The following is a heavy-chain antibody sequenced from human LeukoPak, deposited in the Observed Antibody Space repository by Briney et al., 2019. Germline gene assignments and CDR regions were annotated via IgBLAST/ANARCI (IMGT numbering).Heavy chain of an antibody. CDR2: IHYGGST. CDR1: GGSISSSPYY. J-gene: IGHJ4*02. D-gene: IGHD2-15*01. V-gene: IGHV4-39*01. CDR3: ASRYCSDGTCYLDY. Sequence: SETLSLTCTVSGGSISSSPYYWRWIRQPPGKGLEWIGSIHYGGSTNYNPSLKSRVTISVDTSKKQFSLKLRSVTAADTAIYYCASRYCSDGTCYLDYWGQGTLVTVSS.